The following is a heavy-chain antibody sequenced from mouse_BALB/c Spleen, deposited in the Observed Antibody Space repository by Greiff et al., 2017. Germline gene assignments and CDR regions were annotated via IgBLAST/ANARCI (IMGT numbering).Heavy chain of an antibody. Sequence: DVHLVESGTVLARPGASVKMSCKASGYSFTSYWMHWVKQRPGQGLEWIGAIYPGNSDTSYNQKFKGKAKLTAVTSASTAYMELSSLTNEDSAVYYCTAYYRYRYAMDYWGQGTSVTVSS. CDR2: IYPGNSDT. J-gene: IGHJ4*01. V-gene: IGHV1-5*01. D-gene: IGHD2-14*01. CDR3: TAYYRYRYAMDY. CDR1: GYSFTSYW.